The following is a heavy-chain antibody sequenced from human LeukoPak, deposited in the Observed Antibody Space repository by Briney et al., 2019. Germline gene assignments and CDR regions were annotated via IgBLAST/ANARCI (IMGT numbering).Heavy chain of an antibody. CDR1: GGSITSGDYY. V-gene: IGHV4-61*02. CDR2: IYLGGSS. D-gene: IGHD4-17*01. Sequence: SETLSLTCTVSGGSITSGDYYWSWLRQPAGKGLEWIGRIYLGGSSSYNPSLKSLVTISADTSNNQFSLILSSVTAADTALYYCARDLYGDGSYFDPWGQGTLVTVSS. CDR3: ARDLYGDGSYFDP. J-gene: IGHJ5*02.